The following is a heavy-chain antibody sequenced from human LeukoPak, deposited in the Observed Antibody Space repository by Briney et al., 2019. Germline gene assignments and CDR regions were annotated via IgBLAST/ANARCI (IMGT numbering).Heavy chain of an antibody. D-gene: IGHD5/OR15-5a*01. V-gene: IGHV4-38-2*02. CDR3: ATLVSTRYYFDY. CDR1: DYSISSGYGYY. J-gene: IGHJ4*02. CDR2: IYHSGIT. Sequence: SETLSLTCTVSDYSISSGYGYYWGWIRQPPGKGLEWIGNIYHSGITYYNHFNSSLKCRVTISIDTSKNQFSLRLTSVTAADTAVYFCATLVSTRYYFDYWGQGTLVTVSS.